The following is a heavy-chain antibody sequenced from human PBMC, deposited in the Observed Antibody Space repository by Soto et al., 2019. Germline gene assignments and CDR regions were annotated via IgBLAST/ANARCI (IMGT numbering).Heavy chain of an antibody. CDR2: ISSSGSTI. V-gene: IGHV3-11*01. CDR1: GFTFSDYH. J-gene: IGHJ4*02. CDR3: ARGHGYCSGGTYSQFDY. Sequence: PGGSLRLSCDASGFTFSDYHMSWIRQAPGKGLEWVSYISSSGSTIYIAVSVEGRFTISRDNARKSLHLQMNSLRAEDTAIYYCARGHGYCSGGTYSQFDYWGQGTQVTVSS. D-gene: IGHD2-15*01.